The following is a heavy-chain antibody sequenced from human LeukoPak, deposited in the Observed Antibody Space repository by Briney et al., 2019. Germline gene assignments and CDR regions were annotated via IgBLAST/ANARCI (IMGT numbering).Heavy chain of an antibody. J-gene: IGHJ4*02. CDR3: ASRGFVEMATIVYLDY. V-gene: IGHV4-34*01. Sequence: SETLSLTCAVYGGSFSGYYWSWIRQPPGKGLEWIGEINHSGSASYNPSLKSRVTISVDTSKNQFSLNLNSVTAADSAVYYCASRGFVEMATIVYLDYWGQGTLVTVSS. CDR2: INHSGSA. CDR1: GGSFSGYY. D-gene: IGHD5-24*01.